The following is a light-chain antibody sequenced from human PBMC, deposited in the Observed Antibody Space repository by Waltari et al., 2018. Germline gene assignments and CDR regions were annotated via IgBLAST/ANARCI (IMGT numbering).Light chain of an antibody. Sequence: NFMLTQPHSVSESPGKTVTIPCTRSSGSIASPYVQWYQQRPGSAPTTVIYEHNQRPSGVPDRFSGSIDSSSNSASLTISGLKTEDEADYYCQSYDISNHWVFGGGTKLTVL. CDR3: QSYDISNHWV. J-gene: IGLJ3*02. CDR2: EHN. CDR1: SGSIASPY. V-gene: IGLV6-57*03.